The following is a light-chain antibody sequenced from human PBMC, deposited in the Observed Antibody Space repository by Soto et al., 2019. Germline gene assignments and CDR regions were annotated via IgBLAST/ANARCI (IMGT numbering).Light chain of an antibody. CDR2: KVS. Sequence: QSVLTQPASVSGSPRQSITISCTGTSSDVGDGDFVSWYQQRPGNAPKLMIYKVSNRPSGVSNRFSGSKSGNTASLPISGLQAEDEADYYCCSYTRSYTWVFGGGTKLTVL. V-gene: IGLV2-14*01. J-gene: IGLJ3*02. CDR1: SSDVGDGDF. CDR3: CSYTRSYTWV.